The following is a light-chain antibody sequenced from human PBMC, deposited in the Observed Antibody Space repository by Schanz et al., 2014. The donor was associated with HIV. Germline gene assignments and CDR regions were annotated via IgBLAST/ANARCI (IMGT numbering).Light chain of an antibody. V-gene: IGKV3-15*01. Sequence: VLTQSPATLSVSPGERATLSCTASQSVSNNLAWYQQKLGQAPRLLIHSASTRVTGIPARFSGSGSGTEFTLTISGLQSEDFAVYYCQQYNDWPPITFGQGTRLEIK. J-gene: IGKJ5*01. CDR3: QQYNDWPPIT. CDR2: SAS. CDR1: QSVSNN.